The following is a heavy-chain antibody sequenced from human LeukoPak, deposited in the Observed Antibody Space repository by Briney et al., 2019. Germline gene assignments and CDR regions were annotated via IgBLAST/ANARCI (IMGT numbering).Heavy chain of an antibody. J-gene: IGHJ4*02. CDR2: ISGDGGST. D-gene: IGHD3-22*01. CDR1: GFTVSSNY. V-gene: IGHV3-43*02. Sequence: GGSLRLSCAASGFTVSSNYMSWVRQAPGKGLEWVSLISGDGGSTYYADSVKGRFTISRDNSKNSLYLQMNSLRTEDTALYYCAKDGGYYDSSGSFDYWGQGTLVTVSS. CDR3: AKDGGYYDSSGSFDY.